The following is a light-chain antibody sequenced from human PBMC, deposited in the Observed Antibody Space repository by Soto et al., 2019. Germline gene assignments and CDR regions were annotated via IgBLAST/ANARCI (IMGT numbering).Light chain of an antibody. V-gene: IGKV2-28*01. CDR2: LGS. J-gene: IGKJ1*01. CDR3: MQALQTPRT. Sequence: DIVMTQSPVSLPVTPGEPASISCRSSQSLLHSNGYTYLDRYLQKPGQSPQLLIYLGSNRASGVPDRFSGSGSGTDFTLKISRVEAEDVGVYYCMQALQTPRTFGQGTKVEI. CDR1: QSLLHSNGYTY.